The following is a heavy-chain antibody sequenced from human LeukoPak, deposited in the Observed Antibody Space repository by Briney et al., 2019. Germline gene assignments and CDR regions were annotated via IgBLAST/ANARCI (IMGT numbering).Heavy chain of an antibody. CDR2: IYYSGST. J-gene: IGHJ5*02. V-gene: IGHV4-59*01. D-gene: IGHD1-1*01. CDR1: SGSISSYY. Sequence: ASETLSLTCTVSSGSISSYYWSWIRQPPGKGLEWIGYIYYSGSTNYNPSLKRRVTISVDTSKNQFSRKLISVTAADTAVYYCAREGTAGTNLNWFDPWGQGTLVTVSS. CDR3: AREGTAGTNLNWFDP.